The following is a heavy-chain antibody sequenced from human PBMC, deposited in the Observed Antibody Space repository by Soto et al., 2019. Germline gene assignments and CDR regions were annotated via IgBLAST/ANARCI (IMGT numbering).Heavy chain of an antibody. CDR3: AKDLGAGYSYLED. CDR1: GFTFSGYG. D-gene: IGHD5-18*01. Sequence: QVQLVESGGGVVQPGTSLRLSCAASGFTFSGYGMHWVRQAPGKGLEWVAVISYDGTKKYYADSMKGRFTISRDDSKNTLYLQMNSLRAEDTAIYYCAKDLGAGYSYLEDWGQGTLVTVSS. CDR2: ISYDGTKK. J-gene: IGHJ1*01. V-gene: IGHV3-30*18.